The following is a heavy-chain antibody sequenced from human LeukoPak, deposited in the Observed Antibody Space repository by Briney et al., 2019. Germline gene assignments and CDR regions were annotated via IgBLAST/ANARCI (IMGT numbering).Heavy chain of an antibody. CDR2: ISSNSSYM. J-gene: IGHJ4*02. CDR1: GFTFSSLA. Sequence: PGGSLRLSCVASGFTFSSLAMNWVRQAPGKGLEWVSSISSNSSYMQYADSVKGRLTIFRDNPRNSLYLQMNTLRDDDTAPYCCATLPCLVRRIYYRGKRTLVTVSS. D-gene: IGHD6-19*01. CDR3: ATLPCLVRRIYY. V-gene: IGHV3-21*01.